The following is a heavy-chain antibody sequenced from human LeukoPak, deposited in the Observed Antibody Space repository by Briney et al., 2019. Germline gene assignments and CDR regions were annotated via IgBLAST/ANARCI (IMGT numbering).Heavy chain of an antibody. V-gene: IGHV3-30-3*01. J-gene: IGHJ5*02. CDR3: ARDLYLEKIAVAGNWFDP. CDR2: ISYDGSNK. CDR1: GFAFGSYA. Sequence: GTSLRLSCEASGFAFGSYAMHWVRQAPGKGLEWVAVISYDGSNKYYADSVKGRFTISRDNSKNTLYLQMNSLRAEDTAVYYCARDLYLEKIAVAGNWFDPWGQGTLVTVSS. D-gene: IGHD6-19*01.